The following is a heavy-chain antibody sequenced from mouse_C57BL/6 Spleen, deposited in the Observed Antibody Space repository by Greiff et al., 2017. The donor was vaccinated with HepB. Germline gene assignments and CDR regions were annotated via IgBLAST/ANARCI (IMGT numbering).Heavy chain of an antibody. CDR2: IDPSDSYN. Sequence: VQLQQPGAELVMPGASVKLSCKASGYTFTGYWMHWVKQRPGQGLEWIGEIDPSDSYNNYNQKFKGKSTLTVDKSSSTAYMQRSSLTSEDSAFYYCARGNYGSSYVTYWGQGTLVTVAA. D-gene: IGHD1-1*01. CDR3: ARGNYGSSYVTY. J-gene: IGHJ3*01. V-gene: IGHV1-69*01. CDR1: GYTFTGYW.